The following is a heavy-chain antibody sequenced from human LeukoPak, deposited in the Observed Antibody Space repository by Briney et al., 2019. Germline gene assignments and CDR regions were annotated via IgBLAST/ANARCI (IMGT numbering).Heavy chain of an antibody. Sequence: GGSLRLSCAASAFTFSSYAMSWVRQPPGKGLQWVSTISGSGGSTYYADSVKGRFTTSRDNSKNTLYLQVNSLRAEDTAVYYCAKSGATGRPRIDYWGQGTLVTVSS. CDR3: AKSGATGRPRIDY. V-gene: IGHV3-23*01. CDR2: ISGSGGST. CDR1: AFTFSSYA. J-gene: IGHJ4*02. D-gene: IGHD1-26*01.